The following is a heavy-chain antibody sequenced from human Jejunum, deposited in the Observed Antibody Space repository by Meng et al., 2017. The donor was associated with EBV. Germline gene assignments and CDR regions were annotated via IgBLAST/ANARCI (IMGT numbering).Heavy chain of an antibody. V-gene: IGHV1-8*01. CDR1: GYNFTRYD. CDR3: TRGISAYSWQWVANFDY. Sequence: QVQLVQSGAEVKKPGASVRVSCKASGYNFTRYDINWVRQATGQGLEWMGWMKPNSGRTGYAQKFQGRVTMTRNTPITTAYMDLSNLKSEDTAVYFCTRGISAYSWQWVANFDYWGQGTLVTVSS. D-gene: IGHD6-19*01. J-gene: IGHJ4*02. CDR2: MKPNSGRT.